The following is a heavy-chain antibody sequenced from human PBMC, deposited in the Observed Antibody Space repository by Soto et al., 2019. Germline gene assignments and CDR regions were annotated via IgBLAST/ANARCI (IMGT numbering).Heavy chain of an antibody. CDR1: GGSISSGTYY. CDR3: ARDSSIARFFI. J-gene: IGHJ4*02. V-gene: IGHV4-39*02. CDR2: IHYGGGT. Sequence: AETLSLTCTVSGGSISSGTYYWGWIRQPPGKGLEWIGSIHYGGGTYYNPSLKSRVTISVDTSKNQFSLNLISVTAADTAVYYCARDSSIARFFIWGQGTLVTVSS.